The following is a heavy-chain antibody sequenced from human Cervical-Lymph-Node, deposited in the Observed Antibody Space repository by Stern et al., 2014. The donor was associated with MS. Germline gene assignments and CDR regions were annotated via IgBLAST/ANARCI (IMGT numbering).Heavy chain of an antibody. Sequence: QVTLRESGPALVKPTQTLTLTCTFSGFSLSTSGMCVSWIRQPPGKALEWLALIYWDDDKYYSTSLKTRLTISKDTSKNQVVLTMTNMDPVDTATYYCARIQADYYDSSGYYWYGMDVWGQGTTVTVSS. D-gene: IGHD3-22*01. V-gene: IGHV2-70*01. J-gene: IGHJ6*02. CDR3: ARIQADYYDSSGYYWYGMDV. CDR2: IYWDDDK. CDR1: GFSLSTSGMC.